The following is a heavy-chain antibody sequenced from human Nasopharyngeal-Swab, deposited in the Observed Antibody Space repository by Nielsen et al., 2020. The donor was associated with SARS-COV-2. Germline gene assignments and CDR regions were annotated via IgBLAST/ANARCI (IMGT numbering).Heavy chain of an antibody. CDR3: ARSHDYGNHDAFDI. Sequence: GGSLRLSCAAYGFTFSDYYMSWIRQAPGKGLEWVSYISSSGSTIYYADSVKGRFTISRDNAKNSLYLQMNSLRAEDTAVYYCARSHDYGNHDAFDIWGQGTMVTVSS. D-gene: IGHD4-17*01. CDR2: ISSSGSTI. CDR1: GFTFSDYY. V-gene: IGHV3-11*04. J-gene: IGHJ3*02.